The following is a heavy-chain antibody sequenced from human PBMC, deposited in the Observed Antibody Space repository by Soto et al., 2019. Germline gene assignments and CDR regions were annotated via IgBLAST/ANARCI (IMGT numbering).Heavy chain of an antibody. CDR2: IKQDGSEK. J-gene: IGHJ4*02. D-gene: IGHD3-9*01. V-gene: IGHV3-7*05. CDR3: ARHGYESLTGYQGTFDY. Sequence: EVQLVESGGGLVQPGGSLRLSCAASGFTFSSYWMSWVRQAPGKGLEWVANIKQDGSEKYYVDSVKGRFTISRDNAKNSLYLQMNSLRAEDTAVYYCARHGYESLTGYQGTFDYWGQGTLVTLSS. CDR1: GFTFSSYW.